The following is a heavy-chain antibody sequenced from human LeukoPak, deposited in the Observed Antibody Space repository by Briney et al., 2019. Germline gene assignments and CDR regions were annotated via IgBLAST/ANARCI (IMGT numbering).Heavy chain of an antibody. Sequence: GSLRLSCAASGFTFSSYAMSWVRQAPGKGLEWVSAISGSGGSTYYADSVKGRFTISRDNAKNSLYLQMNSLRAEDTAVYYCARALVFYYMDVWGKGTTVTISS. D-gene: IGHD2-8*02. CDR2: ISGSGGST. V-gene: IGHV3-23*01. CDR3: ARALVFYYMDV. J-gene: IGHJ6*03. CDR1: GFTFSSYA.